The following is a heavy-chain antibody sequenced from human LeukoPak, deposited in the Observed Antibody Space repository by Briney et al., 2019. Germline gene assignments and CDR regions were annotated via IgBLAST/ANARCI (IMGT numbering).Heavy chain of an antibody. V-gene: IGHV3-21*01. D-gene: IGHD6-13*01. Sequence: GGSLRLSCAASGFTFSSYNMNWVRQAPGKGLEWVSSISGSSSYIYYADSVKGRFTISRDNAKASLYLQMNSLRAEDTAVYYCARVSQAGLDYLSSWVAFDYWGQGTLVTVSS. CDR1: GFTFSSYN. CDR2: ISGSSSYI. J-gene: IGHJ4*02. CDR3: ARVSQAGLDYLSSWVAFDY.